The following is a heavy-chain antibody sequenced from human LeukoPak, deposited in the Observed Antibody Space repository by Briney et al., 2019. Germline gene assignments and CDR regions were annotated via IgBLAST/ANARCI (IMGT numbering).Heavy chain of an antibody. V-gene: IGHV3-33*01. J-gene: IGHJ4*02. CDR1: GFTFSSYG. D-gene: IGHD2-15*01. CDR3: AREGGGLCSGFSCPGVDY. Sequence: GKSLRLSCAASGFTFSSYGMHWVRQAPGKGLQWAASIWFDGSNKQYADFVKGRFTISRDNSNNTLYLDMIGLRAEDSAVFYCAREGGGLCSGFSCPGVDYWGQGTLVIVSS. CDR2: IWFDGSNK.